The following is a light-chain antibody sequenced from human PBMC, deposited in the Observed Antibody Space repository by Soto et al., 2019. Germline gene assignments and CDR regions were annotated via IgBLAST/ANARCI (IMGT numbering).Light chain of an antibody. V-gene: IGKV3-11*02. CDR1: ENVYSY. Sequence: EVLLTQSPATLSLSPGERVTLSCRASENVYSYLAWYQQKPGQAPRLLIYDTSNRATGIPARFSGSGSGRDFTLTISSLEHEDLALYYCQHRKNWHPITSGQGTRLEIK. J-gene: IGKJ5*01. CDR2: DTS. CDR3: QHRKNWHPIT.